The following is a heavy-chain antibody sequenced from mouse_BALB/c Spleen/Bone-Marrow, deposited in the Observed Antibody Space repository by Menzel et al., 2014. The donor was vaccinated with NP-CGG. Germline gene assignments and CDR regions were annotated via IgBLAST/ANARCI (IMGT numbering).Heavy chain of an antibody. Sequence: VQVVESGPGLVAPSQSLSITCTVSGFSLTGYGVNWVRQPPGKGLEWLGMIWGDGSTDYNSALKSRLSISKDNSKSQVFLKMNSLQTDDIARYYCARDSFLITRALDYWGQGTSVTVSS. CDR2: IWGDGST. V-gene: IGHV2-6-7*01. J-gene: IGHJ4*01. CDR1: GFSLTGYG. D-gene: IGHD2-4*01. CDR3: ARDSFLITRALDY.